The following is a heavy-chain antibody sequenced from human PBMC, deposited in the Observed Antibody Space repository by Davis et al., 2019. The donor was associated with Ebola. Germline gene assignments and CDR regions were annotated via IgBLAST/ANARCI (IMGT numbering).Heavy chain of an antibody. J-gene: IGHJ6*02. CDR1: AYSFTSYW. CDR2: IDPSDSYT. CDR3: ARRSTAIRNYGMDV. Sequence: GRSLRLSCQRPAYSFTSYWISWVRQMPGKGLEWLGRIDPSDSYTNYSPSFQGHVTISADKSISTAYLQWSSLKASDTAMYYCARRSTAIRNYGMDVWGQGTTVTVSS. V-gene: IGHV5-10-1*01. D-gene: IGHD2-2*02.